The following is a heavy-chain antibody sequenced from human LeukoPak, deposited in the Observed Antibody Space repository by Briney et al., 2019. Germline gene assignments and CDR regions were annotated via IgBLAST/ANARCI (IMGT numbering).Heavy chain of an antibody. CDR2: IDPDGSEK. Sequence: GGSLRLSCAASGFTFNSYWMSWVRQAPGKGLGWVANIDPDGSEKQYGDSVKGRFTTSRDNAKNSLYLQMNSLRAEDTAIYYCARIYYFGDNNWRYFDNWGQGTLVTVSS. D-gene: IGHD3-10*01. CDR1: GFTFNSYW. J-gene: IGHJ4*02. V-gene: IGHV3-7*01. CDR3: ARIYYFGDNNWRYFDN.